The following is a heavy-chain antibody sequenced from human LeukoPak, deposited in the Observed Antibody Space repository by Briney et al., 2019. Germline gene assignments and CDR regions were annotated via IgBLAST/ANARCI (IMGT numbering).Heavy chain of an antibody. CDR3: ARRWYYYDSSGPRPRNAFDI. V-gene: IGHV4-38-2*02. Sequence: SETLSLTCTVSGGSISSYYWGWIRQPPGKGLEWIGSIYHSGSTYYNPSLKSRVTISVDTSKNQFSLKLSSVTAADTAVYYCARRWYYYDSSGPRPRNAFDIWGQGTMVTVSS. CDR1: GGSISSYY. D-gene: IGHD3-22*01. CDR2: IYHSGST. J-gene: IGHJ3*02.